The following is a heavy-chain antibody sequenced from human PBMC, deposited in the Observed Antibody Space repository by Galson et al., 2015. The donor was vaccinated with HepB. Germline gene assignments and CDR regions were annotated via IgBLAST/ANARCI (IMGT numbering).Heavy chain of an antibody. J-gene: IGHJ6*02. Sequence: SLRLSCAASGSTLSDYDMSWIRQAPGQGPKWVSYISKSGSAIFYADSVKGRFTISRDSAKNSLDLQMNSLRAEDTATYYCAGGISWIFGMDVWGQGTTVTVSS. CDR1: GSTLSDYD. CDR2: ISKSGSAI. V-gene: IGHV3-11*01. D-gene: IGHD3-3*01. CDR3: AGGISWIFGMDV.